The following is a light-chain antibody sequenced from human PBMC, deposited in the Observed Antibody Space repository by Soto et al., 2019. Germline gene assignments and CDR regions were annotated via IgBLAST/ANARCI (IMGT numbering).Light chain of an antibody. V-gene: IGKV1-39*01. CDR2: TAS. CDR1: QSITNN. Sequence: DIQMTQSPSSLSASVGDRVTNTCRASQSITNNLNWYQQKPGEVPKLLIYTASSLQSGVPSRFSGSGSGTDFTLTISSLQPEDFATYYCQQSYSIPYTFGQGTKLEIK. J-gene: IGKJ2*01. CDR3: QQSYSIPYT.